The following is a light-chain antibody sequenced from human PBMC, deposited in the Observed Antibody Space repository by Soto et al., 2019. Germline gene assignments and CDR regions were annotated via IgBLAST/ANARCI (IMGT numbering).Light chain of an antibody. CDR3: QQYNNWPPLT. V-gene: IGKV3-15*01. J-gene: IGKJ4*01. CDR2: GAS. CDR1: QSVSSN. Sequence: EIVMTQSPATLSVSPGERATLSCRASQSVSSNLAWYQQKPGQAPRLLIYGASNRATGIPARFSGSGSGAEFTLTISSLQSEDFGVYYCQQYNNWPPLTFGGGTKVEIK.